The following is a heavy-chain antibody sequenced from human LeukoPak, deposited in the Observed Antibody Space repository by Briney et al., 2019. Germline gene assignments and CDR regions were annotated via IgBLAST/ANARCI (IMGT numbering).Heavy chain of an antibody. D-gene: IGHD3-16*01. J-gene: IGHJ5*02. CDR3: ARSLGDYDSPEENWFDP. CDR2: IYHSGST. V-gene: IGHV4-30-2*01. CDR1: GGSISSGGYS. Sequence: SQILSLTCAVSGGSISSGGYSWSWIRQPPGKGLEWIGYIYHSGSTYYNPSLKSRVTISVDRSKNQFSLKLSSVTAADTAVYYCARSLGDYDSPEENWFDPWGQGTLVTVSS.